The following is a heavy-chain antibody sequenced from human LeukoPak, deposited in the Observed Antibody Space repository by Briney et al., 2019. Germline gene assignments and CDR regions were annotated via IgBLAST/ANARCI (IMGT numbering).Heavy chain of an antibody. CDR1: GFTFSNYV. V-gene: IGHV3-23*01. J-gene: IGHJ6*02. CDR3: AKDLTGTTSLNYYYYGMDV. CDR2: ISGSGGST. D-gene: IGHD1-20*01. Sequence: GGSLRLSCAASGFTFSNYVMNWVRQAPGKGLEWVSAISGSGGSTYYADSVKGRFTIPRDNSKNTLYLQMNSLRAEDTAVYYCAKDLTGTTSLNYYYYGMDVWGQGTSVTVSS.